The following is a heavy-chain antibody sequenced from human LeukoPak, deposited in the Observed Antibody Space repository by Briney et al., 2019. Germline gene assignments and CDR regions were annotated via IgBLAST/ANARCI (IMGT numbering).Heavy chain of an antibody. CDR3: ARGSRSGVVGRDAFDI. D-gene: IGHD3-3*01. J-gene: IGHJ3*02. Sequence: GGSLRLSCAASGFTFSRYSMNWVRQAPGKGLEWVSSISISSNYIYYADSVKGRFTISRDNAKNSLYLQVNSLRAEDTAVYYCARGSRSGVVGRDAFDIWGQGTVVTVSS. CDR1: GFTFSRYS. CDR2: ISISSNYI. V-gene: IGHV3-21*01.